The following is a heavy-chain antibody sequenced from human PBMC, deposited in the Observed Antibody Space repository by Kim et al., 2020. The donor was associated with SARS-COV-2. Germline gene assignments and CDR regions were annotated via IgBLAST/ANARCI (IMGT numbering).Heavy chain of an antibody. V-gene: IGHV3-11*01. CDR2: ISSSGSTI. CDR1: GFTFSDYY. D-gene: IGHD3-3*01. CDR3: ASDVQNYAFWSGYSRRPLGCYGMAV. Sequence: GGSLRLSWAASGFTFSDYYMSWIRQAPGKGLEWVSYISSSGSTIYYADSVKGRFTISRDNAKNSLYLQMNSLRAEDPAVYYCASDVQNYAFWSGYSRRPLGCYGMAVWGEGATVIVSS. J-gene: IGHJ6*04.